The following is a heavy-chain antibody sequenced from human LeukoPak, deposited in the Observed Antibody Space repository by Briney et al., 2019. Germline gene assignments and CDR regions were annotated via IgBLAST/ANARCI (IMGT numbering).Heavy chain of an antibody. Sequence: PGGSLRLSCAASGFTFSSHSMNWVRQAPGKGLEWVSSISSTTGYIHYADSVKGRFTISRDNVNNSLYLQMNNLKAEDTAVYYCARARLYQLLWAFDYWGQGNLVTVSS. D-gene: IGHD2-2*01. V-gene: IGHV3-21*01. CDR1: GFTFSSHS. J-gene: IGHJ4*02. CDR2: ISSTTGYI. CDR3: ARARLYQLLWAFDY.